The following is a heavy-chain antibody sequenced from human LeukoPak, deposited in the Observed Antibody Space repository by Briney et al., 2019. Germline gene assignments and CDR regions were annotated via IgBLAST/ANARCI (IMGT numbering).Heavy chain of an antibody. J-gene: IGHJ4*02. CDR2: IWYDGSNK. CDR1: GFTFSSYG. Sequence: PGGSLRLSCAASGFTFSSYGMHWVRQAPGEGLEWVAVIWYDGSNKYYADSVKGRFTISRDNSKNTLYLQMNSLRAEDTAVYYCARDDGGDFDYWGQGTLVTVSS. D-gene: IGHD2-15*01. CDR3: ARDDGGDFDY. V-gene: IGHV3-33*01.